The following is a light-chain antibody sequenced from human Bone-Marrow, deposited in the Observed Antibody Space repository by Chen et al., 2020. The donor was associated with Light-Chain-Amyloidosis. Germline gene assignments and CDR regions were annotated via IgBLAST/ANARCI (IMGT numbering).Light chain of an antibody. J-gene: IGKJ4*01. CDR3: QQYGTSPLT. V-gene: IGKV3-20*01. CDR1: QTISSNY. Sequence: EIVLTQSPGTLSLSPGEGANLSCRASQTISSNYLTWYQQKFGQAPRPLIYGSSSRATGIPDRFTGSESGTDFTLTINRLEPEDFAMYYCQQYGTSPLTFGGGTKVEIK. CDR2: GSS.